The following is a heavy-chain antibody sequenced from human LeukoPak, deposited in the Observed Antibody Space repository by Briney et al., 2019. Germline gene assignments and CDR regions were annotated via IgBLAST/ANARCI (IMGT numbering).Heavy chain of an antibody. Sequence: GGSLRLSCAASGFTFSSYWMSWVRQAPGKGLEWVANIKQDGSEKYYVDSVKGRFTISRDNAKNSLYLQMNSLRAEDTAVYYCAKGGKSSSWYPSIDYWGQGTLVTVSS. D-gene: IGHD6-13*01. J-gene: IGHJ4*02. V-gene: IGHV3-7*03. CDR3: AKGGKSSSWYPSIDY. CDR2: IKQDGSEK. CDR1: GFTFSSYW.